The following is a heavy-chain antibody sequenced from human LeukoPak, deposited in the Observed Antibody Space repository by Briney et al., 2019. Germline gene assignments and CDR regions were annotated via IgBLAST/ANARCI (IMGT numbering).Heavy chain of an antibody. CDR2: IIPIFGTA. D-gene: IGHD1-14*01. CDR1: GGTFSSYA. V-gene: IGHV1-69*13. CDR3: AREGPELPGRYYYYYMDV. J-gene: IGHJ6*03. Sequence: ASVKVSCKASGGTFSSYAISWVRQAPGQGLEWMGGIIPIFGTANYAQKFQGRVTITADESTSTAYMELSSLRSEDTAVYYCAREGPELPGRYYYYYMDVWGKGTTVTVSS.